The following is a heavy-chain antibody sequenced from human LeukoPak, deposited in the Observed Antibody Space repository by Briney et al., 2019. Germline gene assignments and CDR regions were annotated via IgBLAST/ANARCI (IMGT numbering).Heavy chain of an antibody. CDR1: GGSISSSSYY. CDR2: IYYSGSP. D-gene: IGHD6-13*01. J-gene: IGHJ4*02. V-gene: IGHV4-39*01. Sequence: KSSETLSLTCTVSGGSISSSSYYWGWIRQPPGQGLEWIGSIYYSGSPYYNPSLKSRVTIPVDPSKNQFSLKLSSVTAADTAVYYCATLGIAAAGHDYWGQGTLVTVSS. CDR3: ATLGIAAAGHDY.